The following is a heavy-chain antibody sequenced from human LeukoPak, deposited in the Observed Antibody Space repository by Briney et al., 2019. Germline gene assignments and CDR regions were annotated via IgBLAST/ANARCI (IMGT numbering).Heavy chain of an antibody. CDR2: ASGSGGST. CDR3: AKDLSSSSYYYFDC. CDR1: GFTFNNYA. V-gene: IGHV3-23*01. Sequence: GGSLRLSCAASGFTFNNYAMTWVRQAPGKGLEWVSAASGSGGSTYYADSVKGRFTISRDTSKNTLYLQMNSLRAEDTAIYYCAKDLSSSSYYYFDCWGQGTLVTVSS. J-gene: IGHJ4*02. D-gene: IGHD6-13*01.